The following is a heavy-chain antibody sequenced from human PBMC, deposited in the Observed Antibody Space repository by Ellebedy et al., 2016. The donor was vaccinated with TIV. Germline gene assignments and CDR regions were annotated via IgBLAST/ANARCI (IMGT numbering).Heavy chain of an antibody. Sequence: SQTLSLTCGCYGGSFNTHYWSWLRQPPGKGLEWIGEINHVGSTNYNPSLESRVTVSVDTSKNQFSLKMRSVTAADTAVFYCAGLNTDYYVNYFDPWGQGTLVTVSS. CDR2: INHVGST. CDR3: AGLNTDYYVNYFDP. CDR1: GGSFNTHY. V-gene: IGHV4-34*01. D-gene: IGHD3-9*01. J-gene: IGHJ5*02.